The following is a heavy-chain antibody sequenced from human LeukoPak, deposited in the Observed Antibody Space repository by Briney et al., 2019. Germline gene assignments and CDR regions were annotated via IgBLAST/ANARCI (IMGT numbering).Heavy chain of an antibody. J-gene: IGHJ4*01. V-gene: IGHV4-59*01. CDR2: ICYSGSA. D-gene: IGHD5-12*01. CDR1: GGSISSYY. CDR3: ARTGVVATSYFFDY. Sequence: SETLSLTCTVSGGSISSYYWSWIRQPPGKGLEWIGFICYSGSANYNPSLRSRVTISVYPSKNQFSLKLTSVTAAVTAVYYCARTGVVATSYFFDYWGHGTLVTVSS.